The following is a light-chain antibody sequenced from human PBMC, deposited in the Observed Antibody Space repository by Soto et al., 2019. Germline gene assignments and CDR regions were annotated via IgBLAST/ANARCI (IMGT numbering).Light chain of an antibody. CDR1: SSNIGINT. V-gene: IGLV1-44*01. CDR3: ATWDDSLDVHV. Sequence: QSVLTQPPSASGTPGQTITISCSGGSSNIGINTVNWYEHLPGTAPRLLIYGNNQRPSGVPDRFSGSKSGTSASLAISGLQSEDEDHYYCATWDDSLDVHVFGTGTKLTVL. CDR2: GNN. J-gene: IGLJ1*01.